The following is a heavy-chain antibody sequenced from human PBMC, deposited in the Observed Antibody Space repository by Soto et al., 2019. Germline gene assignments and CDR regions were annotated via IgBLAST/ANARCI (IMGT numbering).Heavy chain of an antibody. D-gene: IGHD3-3*01. Sequence: QVQLVQSGAEVKKPGSSVEVSCKASGDSFSTFAFSWVRQAPGQGLEWMGAIIPRFGKPANYAQKFQDRVTITADKSTTTVYMEVRSLRSEDTAVYYCARSRFLDYWGQGTPVTVSS. CDR3: ARSRFLDY. J-gene: IGHJ4*02. CDR2: IIPRFGKPA. V-gene: IGHV1-69*06. CDR1: GDSFSTFA.